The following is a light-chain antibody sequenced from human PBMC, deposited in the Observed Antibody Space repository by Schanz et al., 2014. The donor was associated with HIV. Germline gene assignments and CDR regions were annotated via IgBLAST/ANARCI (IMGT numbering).Light chain of an antibody. J-gene: IGKJ1*01. V-gene: IGKV3D-15*01. CDR2: GAS. Sequence: EIVMTQSPATLSVSPGERATLSCRASQNIGSDLAWYQQKPGQPPRLLIYGASTRATAIPARFSGSGSGTDFTLTISSLESEDFAVYYCQQYGSSPKTFGQGTKVEIK. CDR3: QQYGSSPKT. CDR1: QNIGSD.